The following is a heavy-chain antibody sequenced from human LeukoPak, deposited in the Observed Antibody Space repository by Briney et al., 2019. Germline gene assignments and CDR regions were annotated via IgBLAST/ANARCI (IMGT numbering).Heavy chain of an antibody. J-gene: IGHJ4*02. D-gene: IGHD6-13*01. CDR3: VRAWYPLYYFDY. Sequence: PSGTLSLTCTVSGGPISSSNWWSWARQPPGKGLEWIGEVYHSGSTNYNPSLKGRVTISVDKSKNQFSLKLSSVTAADTALYYCVRAWYPLYYFDYWGQGTLVTVSS. V-gene: IGHV4-4*02. CDR2: VYHSGST. CDR1: GGPISSSNW.